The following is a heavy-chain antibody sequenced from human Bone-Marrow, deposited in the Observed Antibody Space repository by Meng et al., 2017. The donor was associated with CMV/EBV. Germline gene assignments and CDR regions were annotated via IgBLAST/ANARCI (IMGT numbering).Heavy chain of an antibody. CDR3: ARGRTYYGFYYYYGMDV. CDR2: INHSGST. Sequence: GSLRLSCTVSGGSISSSSYYWGWIRQPPGKGLEWIGEINHSGSTNYNPSLKSRVTISVDTSKNQFSLKLSSVTAADTAVYYCARGRTYYGFYYYYGMDVWGQGTTVTVSS. D-gene: IGHD3-10*01. V-gene: IGHV4-39*07. CDR1: GGSISSSSYY. J-gene: IGHJ6*02.